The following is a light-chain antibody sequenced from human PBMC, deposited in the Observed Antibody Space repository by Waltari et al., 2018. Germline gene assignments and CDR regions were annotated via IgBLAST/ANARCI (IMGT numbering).Light chain of an antibody. CDR2: SNN. V-gene: IGLV1-47*01. CDR1: RSNIGSGY. CDR3: AAWDDNLRVV. Sequence: QSVLTQPPSLSGTPGQRVTIPCSGSRSNIGSGYVHWYQQLPGTAPRLLIYSNNLRPSGLPDRFSGSKSGTSASLAISGLRPEDEGDYYCAAWDDNLRVVFGGVTKLTVL. J-gene: IGLJ2*01.